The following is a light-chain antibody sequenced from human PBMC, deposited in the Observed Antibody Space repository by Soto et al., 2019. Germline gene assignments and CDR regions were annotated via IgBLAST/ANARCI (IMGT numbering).Light chain of an antibody. Sequence: DIHMTQSPSALSASVGDTVTITFVASQNIDMYLNWYQQKPGKAPRVLISGASNLQSGVPSRFSGSGSGTDFTLTISSLQSEDFASYFCQHTFNSPPWTFGQGTKVDIK. CDR2: GAS. CDR3: QHTFNSPPWT. J-gene: IGKJ1*01. CDR1: QNIDMY. V-gene: IGKV1-39*01.